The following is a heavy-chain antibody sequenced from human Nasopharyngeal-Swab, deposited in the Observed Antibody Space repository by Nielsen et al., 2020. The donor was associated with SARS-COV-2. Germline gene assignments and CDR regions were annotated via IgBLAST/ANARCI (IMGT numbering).Heavy chain of an antibody. CDR2: IKQDGSEK. J-gene: IGHJ4*02. Sequence: GESLKISCVASWFTSSDYWMRWVRQAPAKGLEWVASIKQDGSEKNYVDSVKGRFTISRDNAKNSLFLQMDSLRTEDTAFYYCARVGGRTSPMGSWGQGTLVTVSS. D-gene: IGHD3-10*01. CDR1: WFTSSDYW. V-gene: IGHV3-7*01. CDR3: ARVGGRTSPMGS.